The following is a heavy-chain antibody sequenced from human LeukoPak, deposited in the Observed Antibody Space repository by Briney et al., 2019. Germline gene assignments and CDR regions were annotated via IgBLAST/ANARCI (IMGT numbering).Heavy chain of an antibody. CDR1: GGSFSGYS. D-gene: IGHD6-13*01. V-gene: IGHV4-34*01. CDR2: INHSGST. Sequence: SETLSLTCAVYGGSFSGYSRSWIRQPPGKGLEWIGEINHSGSTNYNPSLKSRVTISVDTSKNQFSLKLSSVTAADTAVYYCARDSNSWYDILEYWGKGTLVTVSS. J-gene: IGHJ4*02. CDR3: ARDSNSWYDILEY.